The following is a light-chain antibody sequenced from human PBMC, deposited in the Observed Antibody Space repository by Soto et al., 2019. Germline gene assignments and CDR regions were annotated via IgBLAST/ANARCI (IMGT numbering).Light chain of an antibody. CDR2: DVS. Sequence: QSALTQPASVSGSPGQSITISCTGTSSDVGGYNYVSWYQQHPGTAPKLMIYDVSNRPSGVSNRFSGSKSGNTASLTISGLQAEDEADYYCNSYTSSSIDYVFGTGTKLTVL. CDR3: NSYTSSSIDYV. J-gene: IGLJ1*01. CDR1: SSDVGGYNY. V-gene: IGLV2-14*01.